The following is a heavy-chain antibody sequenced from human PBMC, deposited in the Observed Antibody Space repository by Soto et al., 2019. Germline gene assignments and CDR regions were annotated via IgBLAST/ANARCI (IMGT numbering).Heavy chain of an antibody. CDR1: GFTFSNAW. V-gene: IGHV3-15*01. Sequence: GGSLRLSCAASGFTFSNAWMSWVRQAPGKGLEWVGRIKSKTDGGTTDYAAPVKGRFTISRDDSKNTLYLQMNSLKTEDTAVYYCTTDFDYCSSTSCYASWGQGTLVTVSS. CDR2: IKSKTDGGTT. CDR3: TTDFDYCSSTSCYAS. J-gene: IGHJ5*02. D-gene: IGHD2-2*01.